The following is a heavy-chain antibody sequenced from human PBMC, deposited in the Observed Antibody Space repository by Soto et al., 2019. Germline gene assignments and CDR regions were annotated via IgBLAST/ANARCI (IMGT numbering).Heavy chain of an antibody. Sequence: PVGSLRLPCAASRFTFSTYEMNWVRQAPGKGLEWVSYISTSGSTVYYADSVKGRFTISRDNTRNSLYLQMNSLRDEDTALYYCVRYCSTTLCNGVATRTFDYWGQGTLVTVSS. CDR3: VRYCSTTLCNGVATRTFDY. CDR2: ISTSGSTV. J-gene: IGHJ4*02. V-gene: IGHV3-48*03. CDR1: RFTFSTYE. D-gene: IGHD2-2*01.